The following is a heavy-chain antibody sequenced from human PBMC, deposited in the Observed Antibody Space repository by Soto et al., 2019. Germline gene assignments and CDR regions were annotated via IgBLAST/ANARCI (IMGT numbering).Heavy chain of an antibody. J-gene: IGHJ5*02. D-gene: IGHD4-4*01. CDR2: IYPGDSDT. V-gene: IGHV5-51*01. CDR1: GYSFTTYW. CDR3: ARSDYSNYAGWFDP. Sequence: EVLLVQSGAEVRKPGESLKISCKGSGYSFTTYWIGWVRKMPGKGLEWMGIIYPGDSDTRYSPSFQGQVTISADKSISTAYLQWSSLKASDTAMYYGARSDYSNYAGWFDPWGQGTLVTVSS.